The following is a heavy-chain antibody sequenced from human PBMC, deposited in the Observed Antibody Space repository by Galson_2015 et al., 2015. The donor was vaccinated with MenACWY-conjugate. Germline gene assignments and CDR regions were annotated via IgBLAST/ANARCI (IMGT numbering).Heavy chain of an antibody. J-gene: IGHJ5*02. CDR2: TYYRSRWYN. CDR1: GDSVSSNSAA. D-gene: IGHD2-15*01. Sequence: CALSGDSVSSNSAAWNWIRQSPSRGLEWLGRTYYRSRWYNDYAVSVKSRITINPDTSKNQFSLHLNSVTPEDTAVYYCARVRGGSHNWVDPWGQGTLATVSS. CDR3: ARVRGGSHNWVDP. V-gene: IGHV6-1*01.